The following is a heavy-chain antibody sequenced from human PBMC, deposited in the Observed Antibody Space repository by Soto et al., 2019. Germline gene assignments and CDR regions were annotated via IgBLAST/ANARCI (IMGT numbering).Heavy chain of an antibody. J-gene: IGHJ3*01. CDR1: GYTFTGYG. D-gene: IGHD2-15*01. Sequence: QVQLVQSGAEVKKPGASVKVSCKTSGYTFTGYGINWVRQAPGHGLEWMGWISVFNGNTKYGQNIQDRVIMTTDTSTSTAYMEMSSLRSDYTAVYFCGRDGSGGIIDSWGQGTMLIVSS. CDR3: GRDGSGGIIDS. V-gene: IGHV1-18*01. CDR2: ISVFNGNT.